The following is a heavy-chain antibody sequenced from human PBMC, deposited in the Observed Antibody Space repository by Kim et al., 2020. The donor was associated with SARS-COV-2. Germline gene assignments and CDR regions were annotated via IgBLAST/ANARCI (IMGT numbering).Heavy chain of an antibody. V-gene: IGHV4-39*01. CDR1: GASVSSSDSY. Sequence: SETLSLTCTVSGASVSSSDSYWGWIRQPPGKALEWIGSFCYTGTAHYNPSLKSRVTISADTARNQFSLRMTSATAADTALYYCAGHTLRSLWFGALGDFVYWCQGTPVAVSS. J-gene: IGHJ4*02. CDR2: FCYTGTA. CDR3: AGHTLRSLWFGALGDFVY. D-gene: IGHD3-10*01.